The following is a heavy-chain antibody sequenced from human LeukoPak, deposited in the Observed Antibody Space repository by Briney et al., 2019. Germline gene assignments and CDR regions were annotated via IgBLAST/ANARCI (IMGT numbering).Heavy chain of an antibody. CDR3: ARDKGYGDAIYWYFDL. CDR2: ITSTSSTI. V-gene: IGHV3-48*02. Sequence: GGSLRLSCAASGFTFSTCAMNWVRQAPGKGLEWISYITSTSSTIYYADSVKGRFTISRDNAKNSLYLQMNSLRDEDTAVYYCARDKGYGDAIYWYFDLWGRGTLVTVSS. CDR1: GFTFSTCA. J-gene: IGHJ2*01. D-gene: IGHD4/OR15-4a*01.